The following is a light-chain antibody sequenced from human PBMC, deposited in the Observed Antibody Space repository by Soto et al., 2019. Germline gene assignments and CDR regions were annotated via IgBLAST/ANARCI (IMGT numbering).Light chain of an antibody. CDR1: SSNIGAGYD. J-gene: IGLJ2*01. CDR3: QSYDISLTGVL. V-gene: IGLV1-40*01. CDR2: ANS. Sequence: QSVLTQPPSVSGAPGQRVTISCTGSSSNIGAGYDVHWYQHLPGTAPKLLIYANSNRPSGVPDRFSGSKSDTSASLAITGLQAEDEADYYCQSYDISLTGVLFGGGTQLTVL.